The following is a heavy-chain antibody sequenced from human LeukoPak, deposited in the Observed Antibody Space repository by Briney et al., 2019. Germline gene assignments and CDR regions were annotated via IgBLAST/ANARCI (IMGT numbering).Heavy chain of an antibody. CDR1: GGSFSGYY. D-gene: IGHD3-22*01. Sequence: SETLSLTCAVYGGSFSGYYWSWIRQPPGKGLEWIGEISHSGSTNYNPSLKSRVTISVDTSKNQFTLKLSSVTAADTAVYYCARTGYDSSGYYRNPDAFDIWGQGTMVTLSS. V-gene: IGHV4-34*01. CDR3: ARTGYDSSGYYRNPDAFDI. CDR2: ISHSGST. J-gene: IGHJ3*02.